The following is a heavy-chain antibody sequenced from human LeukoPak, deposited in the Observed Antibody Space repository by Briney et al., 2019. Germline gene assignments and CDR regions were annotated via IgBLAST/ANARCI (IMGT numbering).Heavy chain of an antibody. CDR2: IYTSGST. CDR1: GSSISSYY. V-gene: IGHV4-4*09. J-gene: IGHJ6*03. D-gene: IGHD5-18*01. Sequence: SSETLSLTCTVSGSSISSYYWSWIRQPPGKGLEWIGYIYTSGSTNYNPSLKSRVTISVDTSKNQFSLKLSSVTAADTAVSSCASAAGYSSGPGPLPYYYYYMDAWGKGTPVTVSS. CDR3: ASAAGYSSGPGPLPYYYYYMDA.